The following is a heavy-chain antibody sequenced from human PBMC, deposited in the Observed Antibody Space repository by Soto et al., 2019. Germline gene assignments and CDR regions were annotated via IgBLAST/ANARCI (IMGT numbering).Heavy chain of an antibody. V-gene: IGHV5-10-1*01. D-gene: IGHD4-4*01. CDR3: AGPPKVTTHNRYYYYGMEV. CDR1: GYSFTSYW. Sequence: PGESLKISCRGSGYSFTSYWISWVRQMPGKGLEWMGRIDPSDSYTNYSPSFQGHVTISADKSISTAYLQWSSLKASDTAMYYCAGPPKVTTHNRYYYYGMEVWGQGTTVTVSS. CDR2: IDPSDSYT. J-gene: IGHJ6*02.